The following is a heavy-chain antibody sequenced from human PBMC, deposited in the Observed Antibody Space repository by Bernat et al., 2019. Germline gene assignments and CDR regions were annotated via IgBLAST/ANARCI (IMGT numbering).Heavy chain of an antibody. CDR2: ISSSSSYI. CDR3: ASPADPWGRAFDI. CDR1: GFTFSSYS. J-gene: IGHJ3*02. V-gene: IGHV3-21*01. D-gene: IGHD3-16*01. Sequence: EVQLVESGGGLVKPGGSLRLSCAAPGFTFSSYSMNWVRQAPGKGLEWVSSISSSSSYIYYADSVKGRFTISRDNAKNSLYLQMNSLRAEDTAVYYCASPADPWGRAFDIWGQGTMVTVSS.